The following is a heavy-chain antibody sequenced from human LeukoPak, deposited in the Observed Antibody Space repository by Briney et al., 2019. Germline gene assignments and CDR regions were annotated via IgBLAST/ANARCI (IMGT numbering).Heavy chain of an antibody. CDR1: GFTFSSYW. D-gene: IGHD3-22*01. J-gene: IGHJ4*02. CDR3: ARGYYDEYLDY. CDR2: FNSDGSTT. Sequence: GSLRLSCAASGFTFSSYWMHWVRQAPGKGLVWVSRFNSDGSTTSYADSVKGRFTISRDNAKNTLYLHMNSLRAEDTAVYYWARGYYDEYLDYWGQGTLVTVSS. V-gene: IGHV3-74*01.